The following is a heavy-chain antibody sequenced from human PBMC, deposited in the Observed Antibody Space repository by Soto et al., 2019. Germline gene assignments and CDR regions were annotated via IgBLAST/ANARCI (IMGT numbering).Heavy chain of an antibody. CDR1: GYSFTTYW. J-gene: IGHJ5*01. CDR3: ASTAAHPLGEFDY. CDR2: IYPGDSDT. V-gene: IGHV5-51*01. Sequence: GEALKISCKGSGYSFTTYWIGWVRQMPGKGLEWMGIIYPGDSDTRYSPSFQGQVTISADKSISTAYLQWSSLKASDTAMYYFASTAAHPLGEFDYRGQGTLDPVSS. D-gene: IGHD3-16*01.